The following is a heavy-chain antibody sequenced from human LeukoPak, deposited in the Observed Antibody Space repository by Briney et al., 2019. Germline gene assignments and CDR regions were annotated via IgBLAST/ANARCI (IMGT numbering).Heavy chain of an antibody. J-gene: IGHJ6*03. Sequence: GGSLRLSCAASGFTFSSYEMNWVRQAPGKGLEWVSYISSSDSTIYYADSVKGRFTISRDNVKNSLYLQMNSLRAEDTAVYYCARDFSSSSSVYYYYYMDVWGKGTSVTVSS. D-gene: IGHD6-6*01. CDR3: ARDFSSSSSVYYYYYMDV. V-gene: IGHV3-48*03. CDR1: GFTFSSYE. CDR2: ISSSDSTI.